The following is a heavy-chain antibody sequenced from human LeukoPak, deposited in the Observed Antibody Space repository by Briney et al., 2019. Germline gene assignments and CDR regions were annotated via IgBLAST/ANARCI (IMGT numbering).Heavy chain of an antibody. CDR2: IYYSGNT. CDR1: GGSISNYY. V-gene: IGHV4-59*01. D-gene: IGHD2-15*01. Sequence: SETLSLTCTVSGGSISNYYWSWIRQPRVKGLEWIGYIYYSGNTNYNPSLKSRVIISVDTSKNQFSLKLSSVTAADSAMHYCARQGVGAAEFDYWGQGTLVTVSS. J-gene: IGHJ4*02. CDR3: ARQGVGAAEFDY.